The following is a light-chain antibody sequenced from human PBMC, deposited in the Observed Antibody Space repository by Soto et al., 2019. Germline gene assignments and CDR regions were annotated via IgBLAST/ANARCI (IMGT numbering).Light chain of an antibody. CDR1: ENIFKF. Sequence: DIQLIQSPATLSASVGDRITITCRASENIFKFLAWYQQRSGRAPNLLIYAASALETGVPSRVSGRGSGTEFTLTIDSLQPDESATYYCQHYNTQSITFGGGTKVDVK. CDR2: AAS. CDR3: QHYNTQSIT. V-gene: IGKV1-5*01. J-gene: IGKJ4*01.